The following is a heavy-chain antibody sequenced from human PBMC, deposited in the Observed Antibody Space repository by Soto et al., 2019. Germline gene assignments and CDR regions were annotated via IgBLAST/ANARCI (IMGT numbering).Heavy chain of an antibody. J-gene: IGHJ6*02. D-gene: IGHD6-13*01. Sequence: QVQLVQSGAEVKKPGASVKVSCKASGYTFTSYGISWVRQSPGQGLEWMGWISAYNGNTNYAQKLQGRVTMTTDTSTSTAYMELRSLRSDDTAVYYCASFSIAATDPYGMDVWGQGTTVTVSS. CDR2: ISAYNGNT. CDR1: GYTFTSYG. CDR3: ASFSIAATDPYGMDV. V-gene: IGHV1-18*01.